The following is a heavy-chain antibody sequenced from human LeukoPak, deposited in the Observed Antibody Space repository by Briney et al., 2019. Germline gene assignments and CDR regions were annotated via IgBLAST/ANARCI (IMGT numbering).Heavy chain of an antibody. CDR1: GYTFTTYD. Sequence: GASVKVSCKASGYTFTTYDISWVRQAPGQGLEWMGWISGNNGKTNYAKKFQVRVTMTTDTSTSTTYMELRSLRSDDTAIYYCARRWGSGIRGAFDIWGQGTIVTVSS. CDR2: ISGNNGKT. CDR3: ARRWGSGIRGAFDI. V-gene: IGHV1-18*01. J-gene: IGHJ3*02. D-gene: IGHD3-10*01.